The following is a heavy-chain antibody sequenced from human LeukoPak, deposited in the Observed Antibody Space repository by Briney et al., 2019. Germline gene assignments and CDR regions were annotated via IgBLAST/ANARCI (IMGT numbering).Heavy chain of an antibody. CDR1: GFKFSSQW. D-gene: IGHD1-7*01. Sequence: GSLKLSCAVSGFKFSSQWMNRVRPAPGKGLEWVATINSDGSAKYHVDSVKGRFTISRDNAKNLVYLQMSILRAEDTAVYYCADLGTSDCGQGTLVTVSS. CDR2: INSDGSAK. CDR3: ADLGTSD. V-gene: IGHV3-7*01. J-gene: IGHJ4*02.